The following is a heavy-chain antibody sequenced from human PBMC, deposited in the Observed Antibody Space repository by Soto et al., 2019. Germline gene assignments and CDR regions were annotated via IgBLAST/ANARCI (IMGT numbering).Heavy chain of an antibody. Sequence: PGGSLRLSCAASGFTFSSYSINWVRQAPWKGLEWLSSISSSSIYIYYADSVKGRFTISRDNAKKSLYLQMNSLRAEDTAVYYCAIDSGKGAFDSFGQGTIVT. CDR2: ISSSSIYI. J-gene: IGHJ3*02. V-gene: IGHV3-21*01. CDR1: GFTFSSYS. D-gene: IGHD6-25*01. CDR3: AIDSGKGAFDS.